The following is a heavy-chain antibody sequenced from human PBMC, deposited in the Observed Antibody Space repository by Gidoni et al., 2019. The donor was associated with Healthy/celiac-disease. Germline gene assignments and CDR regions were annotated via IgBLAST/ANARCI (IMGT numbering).Heavy chain of an antibody. Sequence: QLQLQESGPGLVKPSETLSLTCTVSGCSISSSSYYWGWIRQPPGKGLEWIGSIYYSGSTYYNPSLKSRVTISVDTSKNQFSLKLSSVTAADTAVYYCARHDYGDHIADYWGQGTLVTVSS. CDR2: IYYSGST. J-gene: IGHJ4*02. CDR3: ARHDYGDHIADY. V-gene: IGHV4-39*01. CDR1: GCSISSSSYY. D-gene: IGHD4-17*01.